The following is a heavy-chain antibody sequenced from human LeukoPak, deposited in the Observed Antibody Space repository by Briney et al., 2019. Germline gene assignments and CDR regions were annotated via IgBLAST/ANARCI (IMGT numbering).Heavy chain of an antibody. Sequence: KPGGSLRLSCAASGFTFSNYYMSWIRNAPGKAIDWVSYISSSGSTIYYADSVKGRFTISRDNAKNSLYLQMNSLRAEDTAVYYCARDIVVVPAAPPDYMDVWGKGTTVTVSS. CDR3: ARDIVVVPAAPPDYMDV. CDR2: ISSSGSTI. V-gene: IGHV3-11*01. CDR1: GFTFSNYY. J-gene: IGHJ6*03. D-gene: IGHD2-2*01.